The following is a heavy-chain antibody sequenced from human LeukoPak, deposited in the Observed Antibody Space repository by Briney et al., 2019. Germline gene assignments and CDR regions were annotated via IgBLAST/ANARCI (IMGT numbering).Heavy chain of an antibody. CDR1: GGSISTYY. CDR3: ARAGYSSGWVY. J-gene: IGHJ4*02. D-gene: IGHD6-19*01. CDR2: IYYTGST. V-gene: IGHV4-59*01. Sequence: SETLSLTCTVSGGSISTYYWSWIRQPPGKGLEWIGYIYYTGSTSYNPSLKSRVTMSLDTSKNQFSLKLSSVTAADTAVYYCARAGYSSGWVYWGQGTLVTVSS.